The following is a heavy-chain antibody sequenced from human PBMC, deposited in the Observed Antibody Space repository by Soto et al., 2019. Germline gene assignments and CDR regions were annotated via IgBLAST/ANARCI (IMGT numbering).Heavy chain of an antibody. D-gene: IGHD2-2*01. Sequence: ASVKVSCKASGYTFSNYGIHWVRQAPGQRLEWMGLINAGNGNTKYSQNFQGRVTLTRDTSASTAYMELSSLRSEDTAVYYCASCQKNCINTSTCCLFFDYCGQVNLVTVSS. CDR2: INAGNGNT. J-gene: IGHJ4*02. CDR3: ASCQKNCINTSTCCLFFDY. V-gene: IGHV1-3*01. CDR1: GYTFSNYG.